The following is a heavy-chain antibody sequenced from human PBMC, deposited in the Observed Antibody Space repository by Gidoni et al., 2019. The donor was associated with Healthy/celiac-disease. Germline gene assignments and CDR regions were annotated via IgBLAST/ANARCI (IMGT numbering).Heavy chain of an antibody. CDR3: AKSDFWSGYVWDLFDY. D-gene: IGHD3-3*01. CDR1: GFTFSSYA. V-gene: IGHV3-23*01. J-gene: IGHJ4*02. CDR2: ISGSGGST. Sequence: EVQLLESGGGLVQPGGSLRLSCAASGFTFSSYAMSWVRQAPGKGLEWVSAISGSGGSTYYADSVKGRFTISRDNSKNTLYLQMNSLRAEDTAVYYCAKSDFWSGYVWDLFDYWGQGTLVTVSS.